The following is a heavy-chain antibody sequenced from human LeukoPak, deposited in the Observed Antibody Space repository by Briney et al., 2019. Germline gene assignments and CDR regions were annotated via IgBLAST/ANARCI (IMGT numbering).Heavy chain of an antibody. V-gene: IGHV1-2*02. CDR3: ARDLGHSSGWHFDY. CDR1: GYTFTAYY. D-gene: IGHD6-19*01. CDR2: ISPNSGVT. J-gene: IGHJ4*02. Sequence: ASMKVSCQASGYTFTAYYIHWERQAPGQGLQWMGYISPNSGVTNYAQNFQDRVTMTSDTSISTAYMDLSRLGSDDTAVYYCARDLGHSSGWHFDYWGQGALVTVSS.